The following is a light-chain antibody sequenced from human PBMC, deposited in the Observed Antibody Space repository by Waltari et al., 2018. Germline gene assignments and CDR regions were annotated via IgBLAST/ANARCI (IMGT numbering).Light chain of an antibody. CDR1: SSDVGAYNY. Sequence: QSALTQPASVSGSPGQSITISCTGSSSDVGAYNYVSWYQQHPGKAPKLMCSEVLNRPSGVSNRFSGSKSGTTASLTISWLLAEDEADYYCISYSSSTTLGVFGGGTKLTVL. CDR3: ISYSSSTTLGV. J-gene: IGLJ2*01. V-gene: IGLV2-14*03. CDR2: EVL.